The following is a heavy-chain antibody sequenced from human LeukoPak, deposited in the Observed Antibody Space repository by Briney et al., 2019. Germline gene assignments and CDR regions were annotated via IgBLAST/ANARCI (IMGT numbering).Heavy chain of an antibody. Sequence: GGSLRLSCTASGLTFGDYAMSCVRQAPGKGLECVGFIRSKAYGGTAEYAASVKDRFTISRDDSKSIAYLQMNSLKTEDTAVYYCTRENWIGDSSGYHDYWGQGTLVTVSS. V-gene: IGHV3-49*04. D-gene: IGHD3-22*01. CDR3: TRENWIGDSSGYHDY. CDR1: GLTFGDYA. CDR2: IRSKAYGGTA. J-gene: IGHJ4*02.